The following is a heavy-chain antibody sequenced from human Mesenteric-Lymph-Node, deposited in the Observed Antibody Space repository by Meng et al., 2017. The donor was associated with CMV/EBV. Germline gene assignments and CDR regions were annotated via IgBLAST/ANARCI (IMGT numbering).Heavy chain of an antibody. V-gene: IGHV3-23*01. D-gene: IGHD1-1*01. Sequence: LSCAASGFPFNIYAMIWVRQAPGKGLEWVSLINANGDGTYYADPVKGRFTIFRDNSKNTLYLQMHSLRAEDTAVYYCAKLAYNWNDDYWGQGTLVTVSS. CDR1: GFPFNIYA. J-gene: IGHJ4*02. CDR2: INANGDGT. CDR3: AKLAYNWNDDY.